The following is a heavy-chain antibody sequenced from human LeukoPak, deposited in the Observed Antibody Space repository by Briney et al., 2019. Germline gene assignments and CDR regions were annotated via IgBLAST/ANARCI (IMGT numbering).Heavy chain of an antibody. Sequence: ASVKVSCKASGYTFTSYYMHWVRQAPGQGLGWMGIINPSGGSTSYAQKFQGRVTMTRDMSTSTVYMELSSLRSEDTAVYYCARDRRITIFGVVSNWFDPWGQGTLVTVSS. D-gene: IGHD3-3*01. V-gene: IGHV1-46*01. CDR3: ARDRRITIFGVVSNWFDP. CDR2: INPSGGST. J-gene: IGHJ5*02. CDR1: GYTFTSYY.